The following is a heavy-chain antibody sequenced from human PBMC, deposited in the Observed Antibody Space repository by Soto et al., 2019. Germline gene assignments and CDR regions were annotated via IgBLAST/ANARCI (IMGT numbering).Heavy chain of an antibody. Sequence: GASVKVSCKASGYTFTGYYMHWVRQAPGQGLEWMGWINPNSGGTNYAQKFQGWVTMTRDTSISTAYMELSRLRSDDTAVYYCARYCSSTSCRDAFDIWGQGTMVTVSS. CDR3: ARYCSSTSCRDAFDI. CDR2: INPNSGGT. V-gene: IGHV1-2*04. J-gene: IGHJ3*02. CDR1: GYTFTGYY. D-gene: IGHD2-2*01.